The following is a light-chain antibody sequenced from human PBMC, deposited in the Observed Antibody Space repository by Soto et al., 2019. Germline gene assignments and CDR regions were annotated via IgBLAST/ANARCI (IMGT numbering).Light chain of an antibody. V-gene: IGKV3-20*01. CDR2: GAS. J-gene: IGKJ2*01. CDR1: QSVSSSY. Sequence: EIVLTQSPGTLSLSPGERVTLSCRASQSVSSSYLAWYQQKPGQAPRLLIYGASSRATDIPDRFSGSGSGTDFTLTISRREPEDFAVYYCQQYGSSPGTFGQGTKLEIK. CDR3: QQYGSSPGT.